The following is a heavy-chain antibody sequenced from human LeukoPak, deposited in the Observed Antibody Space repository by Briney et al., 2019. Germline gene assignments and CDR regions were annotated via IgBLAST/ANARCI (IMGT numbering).Heavy chain of an antibody. Sequence: GGSLRLSCAASGFTFSSYEMNWGRQAPGKGLKWVSYISSSGSTIYYADSVKGRFTISRDNAKNSLYLQMNTLRAEDTAVYYCARDSGGSLDYWGQGTLVTVSS. J-gene: IGHJ4*02. CDR1: GFTFSSYE. CDR3: ARDSGGSLDY. D-gene: IGHD2-15*01. CDR2: ISSSGSTI. V-gene: IGHV3-48*03.